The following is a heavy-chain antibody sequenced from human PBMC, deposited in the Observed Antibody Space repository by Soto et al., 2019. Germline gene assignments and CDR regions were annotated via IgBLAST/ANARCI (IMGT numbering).Heavy chain of an antibody. CDR3: ARDLSGSGD. D-gene: IGHD3-10*01. V-gene: IGHV3-30-3*01. CDR1: GVAFSSYA. CDR2: ISYDGSNK. Sequence: QVQLVESGGGVVQPGRSLSLSCAASGVAFSSYAMHWVRQAPGKGLEWVAVISYDGSNKYYADSVKGRFTISRDNSKNTLSLQMNSLRAEDTAVYYCARDLSGSGDWGQGTLVTVSS. J-gene: IGHJ4*02.